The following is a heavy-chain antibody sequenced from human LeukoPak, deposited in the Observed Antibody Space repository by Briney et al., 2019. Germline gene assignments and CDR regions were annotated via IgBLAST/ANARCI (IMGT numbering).Heavy chain of an antibody. Sequence: ASVKVSCKASGYTFTGYYMHWVRQAPGQGLEWMGWINPNSGGTNYAQKFQGRVTMTRDTSISTADMELSRLRSDDTAVYYCARSLSSGYYVVPPFDYWGQGTLVTVSS. D-gene: IGHD3-22*01. CDR1: GYTFTGYY. CDR2: INPNSGGT. J-gene: IGHJ4*02. CDR3: ARSLSSGYYVVPPFDY. V-gene: IGHV1-2*02.